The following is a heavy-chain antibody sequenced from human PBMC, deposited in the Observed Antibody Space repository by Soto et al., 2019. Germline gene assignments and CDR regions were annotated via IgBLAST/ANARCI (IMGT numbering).Heavy chain of an antibody. CDR3: ASHGSGCDY. J-gene: IGHJ4*02. Sequence: ASVKVSCKASGYTFTSYSISWVLQAPGQGIEWMGWISAYNGNTNYAQKLQGRVAMTTDTSTSTAYMELRSLRSEDTAVYYCASHGSGCDYRSQGTLVTGSA. CDR1: GYTFTSYS. CDR2: ISAYNGNT. D-gene: IGHD6-19*01. V-gene: IGHV1-18*01.